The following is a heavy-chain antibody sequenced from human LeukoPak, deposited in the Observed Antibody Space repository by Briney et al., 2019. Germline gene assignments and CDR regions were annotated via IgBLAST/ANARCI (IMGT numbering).Heavy chain of an antibody. J-gene: IGHJ5*02. CDR2: IYYSGST. CDR3: ARVEQQLGNAWFDP. V-gene: IGHV4-39*07. Sequence: SETLSLTCTVSGDSISSGDYYWGWIRQPPGKGLDWIGSIYYSGSTYYNPSLKSRVTISVDTSKNQFSLKLSSVTAADMAVYYCARVEQQLGNAWFDPWGQGTLVTVSS. D-gene: IGHD6-13*01. CDR1: GDSISSGDYY.